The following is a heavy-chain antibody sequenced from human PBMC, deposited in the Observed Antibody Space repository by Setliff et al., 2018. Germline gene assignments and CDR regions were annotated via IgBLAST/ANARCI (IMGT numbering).Heavy chain of an antibody. V-gene: IGHV1-18*01. CDR1: VYTFNTYG. D-gene: IGHD2-2*01. CDR2: ISAYKDKT. J-gene: IGHJ4*02. CDR3: ARDGGKYCATTSCLHFDY. Sequence: ASVKVSCKSYVYTFNTYGISWVRQAPGQGPEWMGWISAYKDKTRSIEKFQDRLTLTMDTSTNTVFMELRNLRADDTATYYCARDGGKYCATTSCLHFDYWGQGTQVTVS.